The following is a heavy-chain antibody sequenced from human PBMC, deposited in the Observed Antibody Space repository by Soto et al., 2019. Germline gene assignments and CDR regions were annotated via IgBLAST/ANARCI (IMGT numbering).Heavy chain of an antibody. D-gene: IGHD3-10*01. V-gene: IGHV4-59*12. Sequence: SETLSLTCTVSGGSISSYYWSWIRQPPGKGLEWIGYIYYSGSTNYNPSLKSRVTISVDTSKNQLSLKLSSVTAADTAVYYCARSQGSGYYYYYGMDVWGQGTTVTVSS. CDR1: GGSISSYY. CDR3: ARSQGSGYYYYYGMDV. J-gene: IGHJ6*02. CDR2: IYYSGST.